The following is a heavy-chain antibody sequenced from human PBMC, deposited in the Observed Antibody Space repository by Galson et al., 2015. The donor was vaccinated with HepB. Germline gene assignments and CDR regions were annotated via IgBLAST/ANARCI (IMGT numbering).Heavy chain of an antibody. Sequence: SLRLSCAASGFTFNSYAMSWVRQAPGKGLEWVSTISGGGGTTYYADSVKGRFTISTDNSKDTVYPQMSSLRAEDTAIYYCAKASQVTCIGARCYPFDCWGQGALVTVSS. CDR2: ISGGGGTT. J-gene: IGHJ4*02. V-gene: IGHV3-23*01. CDR3: AKASQVTCIGARCYPFDC. CDR1: GFTFNSYA. D-gene: IGHD2-2*01.